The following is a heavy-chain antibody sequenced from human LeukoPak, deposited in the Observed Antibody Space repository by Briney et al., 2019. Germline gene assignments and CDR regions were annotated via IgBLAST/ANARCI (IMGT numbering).Heavy chain of an antibody. Sequence: PGGSLRLSCAASGFTFSSYAMSWVRQAPGKGLEWVSYISSSSSTIYYADSVKGRFTISRDNAKNSLYLQMNSLRDEDTAVYYCARDPGKHHYDFWSGYWDYWGQGTLVTVSS. V-gene: IGHV3-48*02. CDR3: ARDPGKHHYDFWSGYWDY. D-gene: IGHD3-3*01. J-gene: IGHJ4*02. CDR2: ISSSSSTI. CDR1: GFTFSSYA.